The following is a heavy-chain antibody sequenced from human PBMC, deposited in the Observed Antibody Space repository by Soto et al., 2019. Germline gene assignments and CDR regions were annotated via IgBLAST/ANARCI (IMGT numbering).Heavy chain of an antibody. J-gene: IGHJ5*02. CDR2: IIPMLGIA. V-gene: IGHV1-69*02. D-gene: IGHD2-2*01. Sequence: SVKVSCKASGGTFSSYTFSWVRQAPGQGLEWMGRIIPMLGIANYAQKFQGRVTITADESTSTAYMELSSLRSEDTAVYYCASLYCISTSCYGRGNWFDPWGQGTLVTVS. CDR3: ASLYCISTSCYGRGNWFDP. CDR1: GGTFSSYT.